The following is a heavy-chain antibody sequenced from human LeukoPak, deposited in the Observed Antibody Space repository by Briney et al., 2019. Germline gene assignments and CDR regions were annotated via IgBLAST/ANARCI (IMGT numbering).Heavy chain of an antibody. V-gene: IGHV3-74*01. Sequence: GGSLRLSCAASGFTLSSYWIHWVRQAPGKGLVWVSRINSDGSSTSYADSVKGRFTISRDNAKNTLYLQMNSLRAEDTAVYYCARAVAAAGTSYSPWGQGTLVTVSS. CDR3: ARAVAAAGTSYSP. D-gene: IGHD6-13*01. CDR1: GFTLSSYW. J-gene: IGHJ5*02. CDR2: INSDGSST.